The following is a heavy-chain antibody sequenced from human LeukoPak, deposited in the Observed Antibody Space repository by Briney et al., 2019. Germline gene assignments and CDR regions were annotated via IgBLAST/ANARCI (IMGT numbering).Heavy chain of an antibody. CDR3: ARDLATIGDPGDH. CDR2: IIPIFGTA. V-gene: IGHV1-69*01. CDR1: GGTFSSYA. J-gene: IGHJ4*02. Sequence: SVKVSCKASGGTFSSYAISWVRQAPGQGLEWMGGIIPIFGTANYAQKFQGRVTITADESTSTAYMELSSLRSEDTAVYYCARDLATIGDPGDHWGQGTLVTVSS. D-gene: IGHD5-24*01.